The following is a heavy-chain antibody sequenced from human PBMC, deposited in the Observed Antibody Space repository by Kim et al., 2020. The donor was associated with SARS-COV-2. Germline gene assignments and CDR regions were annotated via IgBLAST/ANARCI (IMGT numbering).Heavy chain of an antibody. Sequence: LSLTCAASGFTFSNYAMSWVRQAPGKGLEWVSYISDSGTNTYYADSVKGRFTISRDDSKDTLYLQLNSLRADDTAIYYCAKAQFSGISKTSDYWGQGTLVTVSS. CDR2: ISDSGTNT. CDR3: AKAQFSGISKTSDY. V-gene: IGHV3-23*01. D-gene: IGHD1-26*01. CDR1: GFTFSNYA. J-gene: IGHJ4*02.